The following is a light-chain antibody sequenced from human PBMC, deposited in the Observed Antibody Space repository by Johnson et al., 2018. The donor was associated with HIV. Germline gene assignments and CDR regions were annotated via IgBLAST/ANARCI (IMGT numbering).Light chain of an antibody. V-gene: IGLV1-51*02. Sequence: QSVLTQPPSVSAAPGQKVTISCSGSSSNIGNNYVSWYRQLPGTAPQLLIYENNKRPSGIPDRFSGSKSATSATLGITGPQTGDEADYYCGTWDSSLGTYVFGTGTKVTVL. J-gene: IGLJ1*01. CDR2: ENN. CDR3: GTWDSSLGTYV. CDR1: SSNIGNNY.